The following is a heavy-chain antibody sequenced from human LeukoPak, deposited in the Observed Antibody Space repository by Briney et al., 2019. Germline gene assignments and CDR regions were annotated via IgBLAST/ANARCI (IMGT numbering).Heavy chain of an antibody. V-gene: IGHV3-33*01. CDR2: IWYDGSKK. Sequence: VRQXPGKGLEWVAVIWYDGSKKYYADSVKGRFTISRDNSKNTLYLQMDSLRAEDTAVYYCARDNTSYFDYWGQGIRVTVSS. J-gene: IGHJ4*02. CDR3: ARDNTSYFDY.